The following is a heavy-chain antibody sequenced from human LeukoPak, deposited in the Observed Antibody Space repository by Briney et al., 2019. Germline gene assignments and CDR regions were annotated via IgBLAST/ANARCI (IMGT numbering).Heavy chain of an antibody. CDR2: INAGNGNT. CDR3: ARDVGATPGYFDY. V-gene: IGHV1-3*03. J-gene: IGHJ4*02. CDR1: GYTFTSYA. D-gene: IGHD1-26*01. Sequence: ASVKVSCKASGYTFTSYAMHWVRQAPGQRLEWMGWINAGNGNTKYSQEFQGRVTITRDTSASTAYMELSSLRSEDTAVYYCARDVGATPGYFDYWGQGTLVTVSS.